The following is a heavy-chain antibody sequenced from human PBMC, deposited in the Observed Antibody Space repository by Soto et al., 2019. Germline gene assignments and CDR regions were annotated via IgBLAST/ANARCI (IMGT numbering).Heavy chain of an antibody. CDR1: GGSISSGGYY. CDR3: ARIRGVVVTQSLKH. V-gene: IGHV4-31*03. CDR2: IYYSGST. D-gene: IGHD2-15*01. Sequence: SETLSLTCTVSGGSISSGGYYWSWIRQHPGKGLEWIGYIYYSGSTYYNPSLKSRVTISVHTSKNQFSLKLTSVTAADTGVYYWARIRGVVVTQSLKHWGQGTMVTVYS. J-gene: IGHJ1*01.